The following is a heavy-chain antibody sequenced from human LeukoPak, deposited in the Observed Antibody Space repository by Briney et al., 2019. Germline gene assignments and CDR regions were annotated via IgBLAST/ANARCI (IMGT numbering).Heavy chain of an antibody. CDR1: GGSFSGYY. J-gene: IGHJ5*02. CDR3: ARDIPAAMQIGHWFDP. CDR2: INHSGST. Sequence: SETLSLTCAVYGGSFSGYYWSWIRQPPGKGLEWIGEINHSGSTNYNPSLKSRVTMSVDTSKNQFSLKLSSVTAADTAVYYCARDIPAAMQIGHWFDPWGQGTLVTVSS. D-gene: IGHD2-2*01. V-gene: IGHV4-34*01.